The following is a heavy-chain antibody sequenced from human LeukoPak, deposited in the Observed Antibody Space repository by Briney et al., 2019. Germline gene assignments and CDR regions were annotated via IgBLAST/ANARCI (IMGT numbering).Heavy chain of an antibody. CDR2: IYYSGNT. CDR3: ATRSTGVAATFDS. D-gene: IGHD2-15*01. CDR1: GGSISSYY. V-gene: IGHV4-59*01. J-gene: IGHJ5*01. Sequence: SETLSLTCTVSGGSISSYYWSWIRQPPGKGLEWIGYIYYSGNTNYNPSLKSRLTISVDTSKNQFSLKLSSVTAAATAVYYCATRSTGVAATFDSWGQGALVTVSS.